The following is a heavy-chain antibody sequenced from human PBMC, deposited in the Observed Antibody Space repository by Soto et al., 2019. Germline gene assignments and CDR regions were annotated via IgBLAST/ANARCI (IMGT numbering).Heavy chain of an antibody. CDR2: VNPGSGDT. D-gene: IGHD3-16*01. CDR3: ARMATFGSLNWFGP. J-gene: IGHJ5*02. CDR1: GYGKTDDV. V-gene: IGHV1-8*01. Sequence: AVSLNGACKAAGYGKTDDVGAWRRQTTGQGLEWMGWVNPGSGDTGYAQKFQGRVTMARDISTATAYMELSSLRSDDTAIYYCARMATFGSLNWFGPCGQGTLVTVSS.